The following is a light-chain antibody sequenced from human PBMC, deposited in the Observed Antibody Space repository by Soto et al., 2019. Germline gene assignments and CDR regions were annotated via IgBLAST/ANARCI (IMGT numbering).Light chain of an antibody. CDR1: SGHSSYA. CDR2: VNSDGSH. Sequence: QLVLTQSPSASASLGASVKLTCTLSSGHSSYAIAWHPQQPEKGPRYLMKVNSDGSHSKGDGIPDRFSGSSSGAERYLTISSLQSEDEADYYCQTWGTGPWVFGGGTKLTVL. J-gene: IGLJ3*02. CDR3: QTWGTGPWV. V-gene: IGLV4-69*01.